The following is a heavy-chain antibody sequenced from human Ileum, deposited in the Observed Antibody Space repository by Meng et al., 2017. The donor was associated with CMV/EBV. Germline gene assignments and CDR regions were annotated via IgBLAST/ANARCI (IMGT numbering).Heavy chain of an antibody. CDR2: INWNGGST. V-gene: IGHV3-20*01. J-gene: IGHJ4*02. CDR1: GFTFDDYG. D-gene: IGHD3-22*01. CDR3: ARMYYYDSSGYSDY. Sequence: GGSLRLSCAVSGFTFDDYGMSWVRQAPGKGLEWVSGINWNGGSTGYADSVKGRFTISRDNAKNSLYLQMNSLRAEDTALYHCARMYYYDSSGYSDYWGQGTLVTVSP.